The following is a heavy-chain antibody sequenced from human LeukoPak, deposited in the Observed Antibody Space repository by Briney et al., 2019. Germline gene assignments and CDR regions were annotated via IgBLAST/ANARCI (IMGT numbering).Heavy chain of an antibody. Sequence: ASVKVSCKASGYTFTSYYMHWVRQAPGQGLEWMGIINPSGGSTSYAQKFQGRVTMTRDTSTSTVYMELSSLRSEDTAVYYCARDHRGLNCSSTSCYWTYYYYGMDVWGQGTTVTVSS. J-gene: IGHJ6*02. CDR3: ARDHRGLNCSSTSCYWTYYYYGMDV. CDR2: INPSGGST. V-gene: IGHV1-46*01. D-gene: IGHD2-2*01. CDR1: GYTFTSYY.